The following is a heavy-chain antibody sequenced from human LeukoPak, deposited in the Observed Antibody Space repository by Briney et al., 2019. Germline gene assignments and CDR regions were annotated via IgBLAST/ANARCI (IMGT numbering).Heavy chain of an antibody. CDR2: ISSSSSYI. J-gene: IGHJ4*02. CDR1: GFTFSSYS. D-gene: IGHD1-1*01. CDR3: ARAGTTGFDY. V-gene: IGHV3-21*01. Sequence: GGSLRLSCAASGFTFSSYSMNWVRQAPGKGLEWVSSISSSSSYIYYADSVKGRFTISRDNAKNPLYLQMNSLRAEDTAVYYCARAGTTGFDYWGQGTLVTVSS.